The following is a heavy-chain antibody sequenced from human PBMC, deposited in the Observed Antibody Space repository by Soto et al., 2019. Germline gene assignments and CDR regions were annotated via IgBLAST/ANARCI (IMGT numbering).Heavy chain of an antibody. J-gene: IGHJ6*02. CDR1: GDSVSSNSAA. V-gene: IGHV6-1*01. D-gene: IGHD5-18*01. Sequence: SQTLSLTCAISGDSVSSNSAAWNWIRQSPSRGLEWLGKTYYRSKWYNEYAESVKSRITINPDTSKNQFSLQLNSVTPEDTAVYCCAREGRWLYSYGYYYYYVMDFCGQRTTVTVS. CDR2: TYYRSKWYN. CDR3: AREGRWLYSYGYYYYYVMDF.